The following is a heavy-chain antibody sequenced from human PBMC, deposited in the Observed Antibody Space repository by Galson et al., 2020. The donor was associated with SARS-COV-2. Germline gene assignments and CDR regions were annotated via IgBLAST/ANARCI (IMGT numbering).Heavy chain of an antibody. J-gene: IGHJ5*02. CDR2: IYYSGNT. D-gene: IGHD2-15*01. Sequence: SETLSLTCTVSGGSISSSSYHWGWIRQLPGQGLEWLGSIYYSGNTYYNPSLKSRVTISVDTSKNQFSLKLSSVTAADTAGYHCARHDKRIIGWFDLWGQGTLVIVSS. V-gene: IGHV4-39*01. CDR3: ARHDKRIIGWFDL. CDR1: GGSISSSSYH.